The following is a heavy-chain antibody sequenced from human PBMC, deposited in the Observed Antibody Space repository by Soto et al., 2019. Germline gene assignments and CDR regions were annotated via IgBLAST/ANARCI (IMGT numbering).Heavy chain of an antibody. CDR1: GAPITSGAYS. CDR3: ARDMSGCSSSDCYLSGWFDP. V-gene: IGHV4-30-2*01. Sequence: SETLSLTCTVSGAPITSGAYSWSWIRQPPGKGLEWIGFIYQSGSTHYNPSLKSRVTISVDRSKNHFSLQLTSLTAADTAVYYCARDMSGCSSSDCYLSGWFDPWGPGTLVTLSS. J-gene: IGHJ5*02. D-gene: IGHD2-21*02. CDR2: IYQSGST.